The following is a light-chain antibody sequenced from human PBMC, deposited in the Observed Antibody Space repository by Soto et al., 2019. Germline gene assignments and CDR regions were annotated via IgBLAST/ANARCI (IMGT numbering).Light chain of an antibody. CDR1: QSVSSSY. CDR3: QQDYNLPT. V-gene: IGKV3D-7*01. CDR2: GAS. Sequence: EIVMTQSPATLSLSPGERATFSCRASQSVSSSYLSWYQQKPGQAPRLLIYGASTRATGIPARFSGSGSGTDFTLTISSLQPEDFAVYYCQQDYNLPTFGQGTKVEIK. J-gene: IGKJ1*01.